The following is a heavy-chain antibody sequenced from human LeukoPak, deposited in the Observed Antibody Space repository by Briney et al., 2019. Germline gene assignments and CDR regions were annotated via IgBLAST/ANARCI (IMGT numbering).Heavy chain of an antibody. CDR3: ARHKTTVTTVPFDY. CDR2: IYYSGST. J-gene: IGHJ4*02. Sequence: PSETLSLTCTVSGGSLSSSSSYWGWIRQPPGKGLEWIGSIYYSGSTFYNPSLKSRFTISVDTSKNQFSLKLSSVTAADTAVYYCARHKTTVTTVPFDYWGQGTLVTVSS. V-gene: IGHV4-39*01. CDR1: GGSLSSSSSY. D-gene: IGHD4-11*01.